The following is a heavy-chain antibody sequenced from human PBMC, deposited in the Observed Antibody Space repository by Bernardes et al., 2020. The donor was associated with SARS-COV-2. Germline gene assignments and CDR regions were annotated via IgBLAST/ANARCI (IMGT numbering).Heavy chain of an antibody. V-gene: IGHV4-61*01. CDR2: IYYSGST. Sequence: SETLSLTCIVSGSFVSRVSCHWSWLPQRPGKGLDWHGSIYYSGSTNYNPYLKSRVTISVDTSRNQFSLKLRSVTAADTAVYYCSRMVVKEYYYYGMDVGNRGPTVTVSS. CDR1: GSFVSRVSCH. CDR3: SRMVVKEYYYYGMDV. J-gene: IGHJ6*02. D-gene: IGHD2-8*01.